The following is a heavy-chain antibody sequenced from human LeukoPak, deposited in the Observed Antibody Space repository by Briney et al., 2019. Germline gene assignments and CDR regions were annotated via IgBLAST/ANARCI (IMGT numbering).Heavy chain of an antibody. CDR2: INHSGST. Sequence: PSETLSLTCAVYGGSFSGYYWSWIRQPPGKGLEWIGEINHSGSTNYNPSLKSRVTISVDTSKNQFSLKLSSVTAADTAVYYCTRRADYYDSSGYLTAHAFDIWGQGTMVTVSS. CDR1: GGSFSGYY. CDR3: TRRADYYDSSGYLTAHAFDI. D-gene: IGHD3-22*01. J-gene: IGHJ3*02. V-gene: IGHV4-34*01.